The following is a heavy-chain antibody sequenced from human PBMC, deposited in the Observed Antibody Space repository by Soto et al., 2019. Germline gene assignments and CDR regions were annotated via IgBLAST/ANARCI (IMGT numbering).Heavy chain of an antibody. Sequence: QVQLVESGGGVVQPGRSLRLSCAASGFTFSSYGMHWVRQAPGKGLEWVAVISYDGSNKYDADSVKGRFTISRDNSKNTLYLQMKSLRAEDTAVYYCAPRRGYCIGGSCFWWFDPWGQGTLVTVCS. D-gene: IGHD2-15*01. CDR2: ISYDGSNK. CDR1: GFTFSSYG. V-gene: IGHV3-30*03. J-gene: IGHJ5*02. CDR3: APRRGYCIGGSCFWWFDP.